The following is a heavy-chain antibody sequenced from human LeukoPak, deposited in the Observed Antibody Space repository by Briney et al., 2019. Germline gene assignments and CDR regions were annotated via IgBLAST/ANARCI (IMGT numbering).Heavy chain of an antibody. V-gene: IGHV3-30*03. D-gene: IGHD3-10*01. CDR3: AGKPYGLGSYYNNWFDP. CDR2: ISNDGSNK. Sequence: GRSLRLSCAAPGFTSTTYGMHWVRQAPGKGLEWVAVISNDGSNKYYADSVRGRFTISRDNSKNTVYLQMDSLRADDTAVYYCAGKPYGLGSYYNNWFDPWGQGTLVTVSS. J-gene: IGHJ5*02. CDR1: GFTSTTYG.